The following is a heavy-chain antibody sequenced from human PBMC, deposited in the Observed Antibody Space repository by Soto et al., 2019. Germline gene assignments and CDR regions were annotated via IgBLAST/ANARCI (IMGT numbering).Heavy chain of an antibody. CDR3: ARPLWRNDYNWGYFDL. V-gene: IGHV3-30-3*01. Sequence: QVQLVESGGGVVQPGRSLRLSCAASGFTFSSYAMHWVRQAPGKGLEWVAVISYDGSNKYYADSVKGRFPISRDNSKNTPYLPMNSLRAEDTAVYYCARPLWRNDYNWGYFDLWGRGTLVTVSS. J-gene: IGHJ2*01. D-gene: IGHD4-4*01. CDR2: ISYDGSNK. CDR1: GFTFSSYA.